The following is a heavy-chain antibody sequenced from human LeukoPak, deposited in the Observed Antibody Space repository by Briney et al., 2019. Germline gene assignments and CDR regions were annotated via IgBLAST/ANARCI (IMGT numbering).Heavy chain of an antibody. Sequence: PGGSLTLSCAASGFTFSSYAMSWVRQAPGKGLGWDSARRASGGSPYYADSVKGRFTISRDNSKSTLYLQMNSLRAEDTAVYYCAKGDGYSPLGAGPFDYWGQGTLVTVSS. CDR3: AKGDGYSPLGAGPFDY. CDR2: RRASGGSP. D-gene: IGHD5-24*01. J-gene: IGHJ4*02. V-gene: IGHV3-23*01. CDR1: GFTFSSYA.